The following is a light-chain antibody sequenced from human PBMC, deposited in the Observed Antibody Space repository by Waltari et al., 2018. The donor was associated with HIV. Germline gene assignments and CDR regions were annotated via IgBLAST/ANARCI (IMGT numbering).Light chain of an antibody. Sequence: SYVLTHPPSVSVAPGKTPTITCLNNIGNKSLHWYQQKPDQAPLLFIYYNTDRPSGIPELFSGSNSGNTATLNINRVEAGDEDDYYCHVLDTISDHVVFGGGSKLTVL. CDR3: HVLDTISDHVV. CDR2: YNT. V-gene: IGLV3-21*04. CDR1: NIGNKS. J-gene: IGLJ2*01.